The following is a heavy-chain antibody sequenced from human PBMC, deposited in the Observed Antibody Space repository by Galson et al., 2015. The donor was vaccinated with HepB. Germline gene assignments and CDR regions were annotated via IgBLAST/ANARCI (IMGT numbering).Heavy chain of an antibody. CDR3: ARGKTSIAARRFLDY. CDR1: GYTFTSYA. V-gene: IGHV7-4-1*02. D-gene: IGHD6-6*01. J-gene: IGHJ4*02. CDR2: INTNTGNP. Sequence: SVKVSCKASGYTFTSYAMNWVRQAPGQGLEWMGWINTNTGNPTYAQGFTGRFVFSLDTSVSTAYLQISSLKAEDTAVYYCARGKTSIAARRFLDYWGQGTLVTVSS.